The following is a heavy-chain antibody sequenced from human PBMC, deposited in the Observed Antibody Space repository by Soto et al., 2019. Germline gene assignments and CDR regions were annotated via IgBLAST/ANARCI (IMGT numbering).Heavy chain of an antibody. Sequence: ASVKVSCKASGYTFTGYYMHWVRQAPGQGLEWMGWINPNSGGTNYAQKFQGRVTMTRDTSISTAYMELSRLRSDDTAVYYCARDTLRRYYYESSGSPWGFDVWGQGTMVTVSS. CDR2: INPNSGGT. CDR3: ARDTLRRYYYESSGSPWGFDV. D-gene: IGHD3-22*01. CDR1: GYTFTGYY. V-gene: IGHV1-2*02. J-gene: IGHJ3*01.